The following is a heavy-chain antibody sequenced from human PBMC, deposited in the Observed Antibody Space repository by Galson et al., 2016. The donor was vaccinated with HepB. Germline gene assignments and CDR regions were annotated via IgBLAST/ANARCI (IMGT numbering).Heavy chain of an antibody. D-gene: IGHD3-3*01. J-gene: IGHJ4*02. V-gene: IGHV4-31*03. Sequence: TLSLTCTVSGGSINSGSISTGGYYWTWIRQHPGKGLEWIGYIYHSGKAYYSASLKSRALISVDTSKKQFSLRLTVVTAADTAVYYCARGGGLEWGLLWGEGTLVTVSS. CDR3: ARGGGLEWGLL. CDR2: IYHSGKA. CDR1: GGSINSGSISTGGYY.